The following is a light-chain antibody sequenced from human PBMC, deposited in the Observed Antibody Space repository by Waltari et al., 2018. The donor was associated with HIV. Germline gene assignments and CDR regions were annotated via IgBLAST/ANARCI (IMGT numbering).Light chain of an antibody. Sequence: HSVLTQPPSVSGAPGQRVTISCTGSSSNIGAGFDVHWYQHLPGTAPKLLIYSNSNRPSGVPDRFSGSKSGTSASLAITGLQVEDEADYYCQSYDSSLSALFGGGTKLTVL. CDR2: SNS. CDR1: SSNIGAGFD. CDR3: QSYDSSLSAL. J-gene: IGLJ2*01. V-gene: IGLV1-40*01.